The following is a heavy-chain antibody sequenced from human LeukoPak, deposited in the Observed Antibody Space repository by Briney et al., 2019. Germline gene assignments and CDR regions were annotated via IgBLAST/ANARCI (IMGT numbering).Heavy chain of an antibody. CDR2: IIPIFGTA. CDR1: GGTFSSYA. CDR3: ARAGYCSSTSCYRYYYYYGMDV. Sequence: ASVTVSCKASGGTFSSYAISWVRQAPGQGLEWMGGIIPIFGTANYAQKFQGRVTITADESTSTAYMELSSLRSEDTAVYYCARAGYCSSTSCYRYYYYYGMDVWGQGTTVTVSS. J-gene: IGHJ6*02. V-gene: IGHV1-69*13. D-gene: IGHD2-2*01.